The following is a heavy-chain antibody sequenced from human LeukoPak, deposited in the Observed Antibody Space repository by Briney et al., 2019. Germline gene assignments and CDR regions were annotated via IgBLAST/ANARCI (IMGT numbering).Heavy chain of an antibody. CDR3: ARYGSGSYWYYYGMDV. V-gene: IGHV3-7*01. Sequence: GGSRRLSCVDCGFSFLDNWVTWVRQAPGKGLEWVANIKQDGSEKYCVDSVKGRFTISRDNAKNSLYLQMNSLRAEDTAVYYCARYGSGSYWYYYGMDVWGQGTTVTVSS. CDR2: IKQDGSEK. J-gene: IGHJ6*02. D-gene: IGHD3-10*01. CDR1: GFSFLDNW.